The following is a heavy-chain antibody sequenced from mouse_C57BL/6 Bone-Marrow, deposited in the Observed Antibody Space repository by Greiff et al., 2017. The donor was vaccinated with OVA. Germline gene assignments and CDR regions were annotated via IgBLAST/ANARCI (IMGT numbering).Heavy chain of an antibody. D-gene: IGHD1-1*01. CDR2: IYPGDGDT. J-gene: IGHJ1*03. CDR3: ARVGSRGPYFAV. Sequence: VNLVESGPELVKPGASVKISCKASGYAFSSSWMNWVKQRPGKGLEWIGRIYPGDGDTNYNGKFKGKATLTAAKSSNPAYMQLRSLTSEDSAVYVCARVGSRGPYFAVWGTGTTVTVTS. V-gene: IGHV1-82*01. CDR1: GYAFSSSW.